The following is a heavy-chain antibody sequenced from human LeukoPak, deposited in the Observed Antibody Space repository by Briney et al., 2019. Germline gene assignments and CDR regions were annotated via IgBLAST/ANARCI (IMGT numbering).Heavy chain of an antibody. CDR1: GFTFDSYG. CDR2: ISYDGNNK. J-gene: IGHJ4*02. D-gene: IGHD5-24*01. Sequence: PGGSLRLSCAASGFTFDSYGMHWVRQAPGKGLEWVAVISYDGNNKYYANSVKGRFTISRDNSKNTVYLQMNSLRAEDTAMYYCARRDDHNGRDYWGQGTLVTVSS. CDR3: ARRDDHNGRDY. V-gene: IGHV3-30*03.